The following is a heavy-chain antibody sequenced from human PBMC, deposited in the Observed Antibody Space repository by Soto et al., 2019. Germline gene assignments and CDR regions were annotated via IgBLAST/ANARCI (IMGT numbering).Heavy chain of an antibody. J-gene: IGHJ5*02. CDR1: GFTFSSYG. CDR2: IWYDGGEK. V-gene: IGHV3-33*01. CDR3: ARYVSSRYNNWIDP. D-gene: IGHD6-13*01. Sequence: QVQVVESGGGVVQPGGSLRLSCAASGFTFSSYGMHWVRQAPGKGLEWVAVIWYDGGEKYYADSVKGRFTISRDNSKNTLSLQMNNLSAEDTAVYYCARYVSSRYNNWIDPWGQGTLVTVSS.